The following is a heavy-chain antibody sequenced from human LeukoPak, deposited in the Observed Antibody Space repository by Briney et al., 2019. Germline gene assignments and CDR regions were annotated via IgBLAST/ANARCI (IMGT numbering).Heavy chain of an antibody. Sequence: SETLSLTCAVYGGSFSGYYWSWIRQPPGKGLEWIGEINHSGSTNYNPSLKSRVTISVDTPKNQFSLKLSSVTAADTAVYYCARGQSLRYFTALDYWGQGTLVTVSS. J-gene: IGHJ4*02. V-gene: IGHV4-34*01. CDR1: GGSFSGYY. CDR2: INHSGST. CDR3: ARGQSLRYFTALDY. D-gene: IGHD3-9*01.